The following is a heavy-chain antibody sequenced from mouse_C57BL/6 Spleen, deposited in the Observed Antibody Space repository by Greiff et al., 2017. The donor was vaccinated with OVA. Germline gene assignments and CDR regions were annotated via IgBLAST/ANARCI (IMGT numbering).Heavy chain of an antibody. J-gene: IGHJ4*01. CDR1: GFNIKDDY. V-gene: IGHV14-4*01. Sequence: VQLQQSGAELVRPGASVKLSCTASGFNIKDDYMHWVKQRPEQGLEWIGWIDPENGDTEYASKFQGKATITADTSSNTAYLQLSSLTSEDTAVYYCTRFTTVVARNAMDYWGQGTSVTVSS. CDR2: IDPENGDT. CDR3: TRFTTVVARNAMDY. D-gene: IGHD1-1*01.